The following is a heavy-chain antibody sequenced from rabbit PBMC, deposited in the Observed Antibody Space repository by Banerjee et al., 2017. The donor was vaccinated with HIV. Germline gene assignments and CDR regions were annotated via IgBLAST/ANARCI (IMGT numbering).Heavy chain of an antibody. V-gene: IGHV1S45*01. J-gene: IGHJ3*01. CDR2: IYAGKSART. CDR3: ARGADIDVYNL. CDR1: GFSFSRSYW. Sequence: QEQLEESGGDLVKPEGSLTLTCTASGFSFSRSYWICWVRQAPGKGLEWIACIYAGKSARTYYANWAKGRFTISETSSTTVTLQMTSLTAADTATYFCARGADIDVYNLWGQGTLVTVS. D-gene: IGHD1-1*01.